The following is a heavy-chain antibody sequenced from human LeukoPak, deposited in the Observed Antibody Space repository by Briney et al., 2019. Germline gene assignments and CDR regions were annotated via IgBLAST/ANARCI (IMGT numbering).Heavy chain of an antibody. J-gene: IGHJ2*01. CDR1: GNTFTGYY. D-gene: IGHD3-3*01. CDR2: INPNSGGT. Sequence: ASVKVSCKASGNTFTGYYMHWVRQAPGQGLEWMGWINPNSGGTNYAQKFQGRVTMTRDTSISTAYMELSRPRSDDTAVYYCARGSVTLSGVVVENWYFDLWGRGTLVTVSS. CDR3: ARGSVTLSGVVVENWYFDL. V-gene: IGHV1-2*02.